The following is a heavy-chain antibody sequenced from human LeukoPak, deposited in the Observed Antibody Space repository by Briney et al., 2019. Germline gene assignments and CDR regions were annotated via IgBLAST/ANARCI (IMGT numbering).Heavy chain of an antibody. J-gene: IGHJ4*02. Sequence: ASVKVSCKASGYTFSAYGISWVRQAPGQGLEWMGYISAYTGNTSYAQNLQGRLTMTTDTSTSTAYMELRSPRSDDTAFYYCARDSHIAGVAYYFDYWGQGTLVTVSS. V-gene: IGHV1-18*01. CDR1: GYTFSAYG. CDR2: ISAYTGNT. D-gene: IGHD6-13*01. CDR3: ARDSHIAGVAYYFDY.